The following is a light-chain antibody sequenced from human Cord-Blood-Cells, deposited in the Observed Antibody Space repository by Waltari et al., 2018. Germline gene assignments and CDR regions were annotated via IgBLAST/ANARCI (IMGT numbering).Light chain of an antibody. CDR3: QQYNSYSMYT. Sequence: DIQMTQSPSTLPTSVGDRVPITCRASHSISSWLAWYQQKPGKAPKLLIYDASSLESGVPSRFSGSGSGTEFTLTISSLQPDDFATYYCQQYNSYSMYTFGQGTKLEIK. V-gene: IGKV1-5*01. CDR2: DAS. CDR1: HSISSW. J-gene: IGKJ2*01.